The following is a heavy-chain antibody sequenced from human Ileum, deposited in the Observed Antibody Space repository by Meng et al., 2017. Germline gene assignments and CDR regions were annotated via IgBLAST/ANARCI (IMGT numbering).Heavy chain of an antibody. D-gene: IGHD3-22*01. V-gene: IGHV4-39*01. Sequence: QLQLQESVPGLVKPPEPLSLTCTVSGGSISSSIYYWGWIRQPSGKGLEWIGSIYYSGSTYYNPSLKSRVTISVDTSKNQFSLKLSSVTAADTAVYYCAQPRITMTLGGFRTGWFDPWGQGTLVTVSS. J-gene: IGHJ5*02. CDR1: GGSISSSIYY. CDR2: IYYSGST. CDR3: AQPRITMTLGGFRTGWFDP.